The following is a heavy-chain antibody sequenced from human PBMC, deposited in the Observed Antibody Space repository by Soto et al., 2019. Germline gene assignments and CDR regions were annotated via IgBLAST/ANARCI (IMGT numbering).Heavy chain of an antibody. CDR3: TTDPRRWLKLGSDY. J-gene: IGHJ4*02. CDR1: VFTFSNAW. CDR2: IKSKTDGVTT. D-gene: IGHD5-12*01. Sequence: PGGSLRISCASSVFTFSNAWMSWVRQAPGRGLEWVGRIKSKTDGVTTDYAAPVKGRFTISGDDSKNTLYLQMNSLKTEETAVYYRTTDPRRWLKLGSDYWGQGTMVTVSS. V-gene: IGHV3-15*01.